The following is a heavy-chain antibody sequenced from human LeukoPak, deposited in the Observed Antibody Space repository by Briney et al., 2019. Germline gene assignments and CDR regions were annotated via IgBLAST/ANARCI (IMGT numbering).Heavy chain of an antibody. CDR3: ARGGGAGLFYYFDF. V-gene: IGHV3-23*01. CDR1: AFTFSTYA. CDR2: ISGSGGNT. D-gene: IGHD2-21*01. Sequence: GGSLRLSCAASAFTFSTYAMSWVRQAPGKGLEWVSAISGSGGNTFYADSVKGRFTISRDNSKNTLYLQMNSLRAEDTAVYYCARGGGAGLFYYFDFWGQGTLVTVSS. J-gene: IGHJ4*02.